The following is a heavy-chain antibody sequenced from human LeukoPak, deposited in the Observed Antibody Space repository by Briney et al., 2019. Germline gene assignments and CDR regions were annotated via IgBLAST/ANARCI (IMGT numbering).Heavy chain of an antibody. V-gene: IGHV3-9*01. CDR2: ISWNSGSI. CDR1: GFTFDDYA. CDR3: AKQGPTYSSSWYYFDY. J-gene: IGHJ4*02. D-gene: IGHD6-13*01. Sequence: GGSLRLSCAASGFTFDDYAMHWLRHAPGKGLEWVSGISWNSGSIVYADSVKGRFTISRDNAKNSLYLQMNSLRAEDTALYYCAKQGPTYSSSWYYFDYWGQGTLVTVSS.